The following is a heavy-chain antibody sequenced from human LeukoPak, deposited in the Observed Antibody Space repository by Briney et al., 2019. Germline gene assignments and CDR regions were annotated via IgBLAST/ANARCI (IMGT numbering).Heavy chain of an antibody. V-gene: IGHV4-39*07. Sequence: SETLSLTCTVSGGSISSSSYYWGWIRQPPGKGLEWIGSIYYSGSTYYNPSLKSRVTLSLDTSKNQFSLKLSSVTAADTAVYYCARAVTKGPSNWFDPWGQGTLVTVSS. D-gene: IGHD2-2*01. CDR3: ARAVTKGPSNWFDP. CDR1: GGSISSSSYY. J-gene: IGHJ5*02. CDR2: IYYSGST.